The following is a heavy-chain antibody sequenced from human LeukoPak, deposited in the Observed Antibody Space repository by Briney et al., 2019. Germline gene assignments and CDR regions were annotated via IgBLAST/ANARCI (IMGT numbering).Heavy chain of an antibody. V-gene: IGHV3-33*01. CDR2: IWCDGSNK. J-gene: IGHJ4*02. Sequence: GGSLRLSCAASGFTFSSYGMHWVRQAPGKGLEWVAVIWCDGSNKYYADSVKGRFTISRDNSKNTLYLQMNSLRAEDTAVYYCATKLVVVAATDYWGQGTLVTVSS. CDR1: GFTFSSYG. D-gene: IGHD2-15*01. CDR3: ATKLVVVAATDY.